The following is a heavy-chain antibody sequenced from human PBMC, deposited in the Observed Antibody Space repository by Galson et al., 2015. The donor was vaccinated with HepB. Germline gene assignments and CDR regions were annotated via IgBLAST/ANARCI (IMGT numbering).Heavy chain of an antibody. D-gene: IGHD3-10*01. CDR1: GFTFSSYA. J-gene: IGHJ5*02. CDR3: AKDRESDYGLGNWFDP. V-gene: IGHV3-23*01. Sequence: SLRLSCAASGFTFSSYAMSWLRQTPGKGLEWVSALSGGNSEYYTDSVKGRFTISRDNSKNTLYLQMNSLRAEDTAIYYCAKDRESDYGLGNWFDPWGQGTLVTVSS. CDR2: LSGGNSE.